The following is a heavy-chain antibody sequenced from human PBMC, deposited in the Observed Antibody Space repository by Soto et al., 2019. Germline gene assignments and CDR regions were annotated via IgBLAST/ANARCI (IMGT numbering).Heavy chain of an antibody. CDR2: IIPIFGTA. Sequence: QVQLVQSGAEVKKPGSSVKVSCKASGGTFSSYAISWVRQAPGQGLEWMGGIIPIFGTANYAQKFQGRVTITADESTSTAYMELSSVRAEDTAVYYCARDHRYCISTSCYAFYYYYGMDVWGQGSTVTVSS. CDR3: ARDHRYCISTSCYAFYYYYGMDV. J-gene: IGHJ6*02. CDR1: GGTFSSYA. V-gene: IGHV1-69*12. D-gene: IGHD2-2*01.